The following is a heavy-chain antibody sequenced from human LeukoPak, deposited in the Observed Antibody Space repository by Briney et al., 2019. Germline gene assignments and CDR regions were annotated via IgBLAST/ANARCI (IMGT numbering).Heavy chain of an antibody. J-gene: IGHJ5*02. CDR2: INHSGST. CDR3: ARAPYYDFWSSYPTKLRANWFDP. Sequence: SETLSLTCAVYGGSFSGHYWSWIRQHPGKGLEWIGEINHSGSTNYNPSLKSRVTISVDTSKNQFSLKLSSVTAADTAVYYCARAPYYDFWSSYPTKLRANWFDPWGQGTLVTVSS. V-gene: IGHV4-34*01. CDR1: GGSFSGHY. D-gene: IGHD3-3*01.